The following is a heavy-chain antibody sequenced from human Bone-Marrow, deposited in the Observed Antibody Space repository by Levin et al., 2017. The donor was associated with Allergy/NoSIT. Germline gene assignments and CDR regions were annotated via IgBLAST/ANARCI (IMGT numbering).Heavy chain of an antibody. J-gene: IGHJ6*03. CDR3: ARDFLRHSFYMDV. CDR1: GYTFTSYY. V-gene: IGHV1-46*01. CDR2: INPSGGST. Sequence: GESLKISCKASGYTFTSYYMHWVRQAPGQGLEWMGIINPSGGSTSYAQKFQGRVTMTRDTSTSTVYMELSSLRSEDTAVYYCARDFLRHSFYMDVWGKGTTVTVSS.